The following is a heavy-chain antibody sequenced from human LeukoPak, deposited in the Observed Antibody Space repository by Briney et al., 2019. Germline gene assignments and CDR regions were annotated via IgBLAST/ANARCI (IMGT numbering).Heavy chain of an antibody. D-gene: IGHD3-10*01. CDR3: AKDLGISGWSFDY. CDR2: ISGSGGSA. J-gene: IGHJ4*02. CDR1: GFTFSTYA. V-gene: IGHV3-23*01. Sequence: GGSLRLSCAASGFTFSTYAMSWVRQAPGKGLEWVSAISGSGGSAYYADSVKGRFTISRDNSKNTLYLQMNSLRAEDTAVYYCAKDLGISGWSFDYWGQGTLVTVSS.